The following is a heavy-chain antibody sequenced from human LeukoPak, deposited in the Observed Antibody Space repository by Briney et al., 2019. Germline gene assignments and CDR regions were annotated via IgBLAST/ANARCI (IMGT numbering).Heavy chain of an antibody. J-gene: IGHJ4*02. CDR3: ARVHIVTGTYSDS. D-gene: IGHD3-10*01. CDR1: GDSMSGYS. V-gene: IGHV4-4*07. CDR2: IYSSGFT. Sequence: PSETLSLTCTISGDSMSGYSWSWPRQPAGKELEWIGRIYSSGFTEYNLSLDGRVTMSIETSKNQFSLMLDSVTAADTATYYCARVHIVTGTYSDSWGQGALVTVSS.